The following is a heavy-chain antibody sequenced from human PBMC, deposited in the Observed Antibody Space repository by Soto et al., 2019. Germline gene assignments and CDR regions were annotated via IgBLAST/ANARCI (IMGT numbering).Heavy chain of an antibody. CDR1: GFTFSSYS. CDR2: ISSSSSYI. Sequence: EVQLVESGGGLVKPGGSLRLSCAASGFTFSSYSMNWVRQAPGKGLEWVSSISSSSSYIYYADSVKGRFTISRDNAKNSLYLKMNSLRAEDTAVYYCARDGGYCSGGSCYRFDPWGQGTLVTVSS. D-gene: IGHD2-15*01. V-gene: IGHV3-21*01. CDR3: ARDGGYCSGGSCYRFDP. J-gene: IGHJ5*02.